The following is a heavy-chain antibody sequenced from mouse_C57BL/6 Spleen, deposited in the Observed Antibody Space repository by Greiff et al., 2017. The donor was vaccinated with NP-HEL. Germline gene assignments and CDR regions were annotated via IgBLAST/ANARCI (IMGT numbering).Heavy chain of an antibody. CDR2: IDPSDSYT. Sequence: VQLQQPGAELVMPGASVKLSCKASGYTFTSYWMHWVKQRPGQGLEWIGEIDPSDSYTNYNQKFKGKSTLTVDKSSSTAYMQLSSLTSEDSAVYYCATIYYGYDGFAYWGQGTLVTVSA. CDR3: ATIYYGYDGFAY. V-gene: IGHV1-69*01. CDR1: GYTFTSYW. J-gene: IGHJ3*01. D-gene: IGHD2-2*01.